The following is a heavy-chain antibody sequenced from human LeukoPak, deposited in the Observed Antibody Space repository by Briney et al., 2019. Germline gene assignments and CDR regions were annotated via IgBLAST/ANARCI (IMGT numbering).Heavy chain of an antibody. CDR1: GYSFSSYA. CDR3: ATAMGSSASTAYFAY. J-gene: IGHJ4*02. D-gene: IGHD6-6*01. V-gene: IGHV3-23*01. Sequence: PGGSLRLSCGGSGYSFSSYAINWVRQTPGKGLEWLSAISNDGSYIFYTDSVKGRFTTSRDNSRSTVYLQMNGLRVEDTAAYYCATAMGSSASTAYFAYWGQGTLVTVSS. CDR2: ISNDGSYI.